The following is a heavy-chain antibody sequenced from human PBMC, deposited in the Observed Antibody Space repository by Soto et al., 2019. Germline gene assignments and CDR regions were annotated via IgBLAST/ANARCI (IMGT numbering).Heavy chain of an antibody. CDR1: GGSFSGYY. D-gene: IGHD2-15*01. J-gene: IGHJ6*02. CDR2: INHSGGT. Sequence: LSLTCAVYGGSFSGYYWTWIRQPPGKGLEWIGEINHSGGTNYNPSLKSRVTMSLDTSKNQFSLKLSSVTAADTAVYYCARDSRDYYGMDVWGQGTTVTVSS. V-gene: IGHV4-34*01. CDR3: ARDSRDYYGMDV.